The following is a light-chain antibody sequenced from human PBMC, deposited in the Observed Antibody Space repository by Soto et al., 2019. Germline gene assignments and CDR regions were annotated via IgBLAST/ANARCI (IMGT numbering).Light chain of an antibody. V-gene: IGKV3-20*01. J-gene: IGKJ2*01. Sequence: VLTQSPGTLSLSPGERATLSCRASQTVNSNYLAWYQQKPGQAPRLLIYGASSRATGIHDRFSGSGSGTDFTLTISRLEPEDFAVYYCQQYGSSVSYTFGQGTKLEIK. CDR1: QTVNSNY. CDR2: GAS. CDR3: QQYGSSVSYT.